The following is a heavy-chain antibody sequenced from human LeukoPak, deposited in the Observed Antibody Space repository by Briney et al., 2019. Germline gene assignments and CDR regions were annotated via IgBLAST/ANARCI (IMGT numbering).Heavy chain of an antibody. J-gene: IGHJ4*02. D-gene: IGHD5-12*01. Sequence: QVQLQESGPVLVKPSQTLSLPCTFSAGSISSVCYYWIWVRQLPGKGLERLGYIYYNGSTYYNPSLKSTVTISIDTSKNLFSLKLSSVTAADTAVYYCARGVATMRYFDYWGQGTLVTVSS. CDR2: IYYNGST. CDR1: AGSISSVCYY. CDR3: ARGVATMRYFDY. V-gene: IGHV4-31*01.